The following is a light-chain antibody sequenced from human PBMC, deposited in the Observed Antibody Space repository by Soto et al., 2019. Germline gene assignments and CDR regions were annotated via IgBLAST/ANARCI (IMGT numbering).Light chain of an antibody. CDR3: QQSYGTPYT. Sequence: DIQMTQSPSSLSASVGDRVTIACRAGQTISSNLNWYQQKPGKAPKLLIYAASTLLSGVPSRFSGSRSGTDFTLTFSSLQPEDFATYYCQQSYGTPYTFGRGTKLEIK. CDR1: QTISSN. CDR2: AAS. V-gene: IGKV1-39*01. J-gene: IGKJ2*01.